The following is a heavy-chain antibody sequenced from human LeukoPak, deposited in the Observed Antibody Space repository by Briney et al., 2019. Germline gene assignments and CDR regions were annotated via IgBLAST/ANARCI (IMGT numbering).Heavy chain of an antibody. CDR1: GYTFTSNY. J-gene: IGHJ5*02. CDR3: ARVTREYDFWSGYEVHWFDP. Sequence: GASVKVSCKAFGYTFTSNYMHWVRQAPGQGLEWMGWINPNSGGTNYAQKFQGRVTMTRDTSISTAYMELSRLRSDDTAVYYCARVTREYDFWSGYEVHWFDPWGQGTLVTVSS. D-gene: IGHD3-3*01. CDR2: INPNSGGT. V-gene: IGHV1-2*02.